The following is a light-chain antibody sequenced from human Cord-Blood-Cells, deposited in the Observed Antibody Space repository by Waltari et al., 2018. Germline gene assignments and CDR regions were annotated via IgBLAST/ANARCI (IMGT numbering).Light chain of an antibody. CDR3: QQSYSTPYP. CDR2: AAS. J-gene: IGKJ2*01. Sequence: DIQMTQSPSSLSASVGDRVTITGRASQSISSYLNWYQQKPGKAPKLLMYAASSLQSGVPSRFSGSGSGRDFTLTISSLQPEDFATYYCQQSYSTPYPFGQGPKLEIK. V-gene: IGKV1-39*01. CDR1: QSISSY.